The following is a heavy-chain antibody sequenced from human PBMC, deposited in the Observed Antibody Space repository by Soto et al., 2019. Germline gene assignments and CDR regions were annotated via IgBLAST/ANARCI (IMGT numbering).Heavy chain of an antibody. CDR1: GGTFSDYA. J-gene: IGHJ6*02. D-gene: IGHD6-13*01. CDR2: IIPMFATT. CDR3: ARGRGIGFSSTWNIYWYYNMDV. V-gene: IGHV1-69*01. Sequence: QVQLVQSGAEVRKSGSSVKVSCKAAGGTFSDYALSWVRQAPGQGLEWMGGIIPMFATTNYAQKFQGRVTITADDSATTAHMELSSLKSEDTVVYYCARGRGIGFSSTWNIYWYYNMDVWGQGTTVTVSS.